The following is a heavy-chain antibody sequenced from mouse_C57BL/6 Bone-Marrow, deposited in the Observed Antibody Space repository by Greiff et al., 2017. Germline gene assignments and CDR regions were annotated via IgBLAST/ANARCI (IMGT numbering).Heavy chain of an antibody. V-gene: IGHV14-2*01. CDR2: IGPEDGET. CDR3: AIWLRDNYAMDY. J-gene: IGHJ4*01. Sequence: EVMLVESGAELVKPGASVKLSCTASGFTIKDYYMHWVKQSTEQGLEWIGRIGPEDGETKYAPKFQGKVTITADKSSNTDYLQLSSLTSEDTAVYDCAIWLRDNYAMDYWGQGTSVTVSS. D-gene: IGHD2-2*01. CDR1: GFTIKDYY.